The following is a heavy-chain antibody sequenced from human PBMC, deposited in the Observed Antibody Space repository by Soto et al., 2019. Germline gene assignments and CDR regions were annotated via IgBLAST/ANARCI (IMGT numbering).Heavy chain of an antibody. V-gene: IGHV3-21*01. CDR3: ARGFYGLDV. CDR1: GFTFSSYS. J-gene: IGHJ6*02. Sequence: GGSLRLSCAASGFTFSSYSMNWVRQAPGKGLEWVSSISSSSSYVYYADSVKGRFTISRDNAKNTLHLQMRSLRPEDTAVFYCARGFYGLDVWGQGTTVTAP. CDR2: ISSSSSYV.